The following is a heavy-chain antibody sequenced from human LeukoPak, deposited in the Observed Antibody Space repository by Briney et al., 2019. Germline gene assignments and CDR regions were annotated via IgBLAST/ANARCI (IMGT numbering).Heavy chain of an antibody. V-gene: IGHV1-69*01. D-gene: IGHD3-22*01. CDR2: IIPVFGTA. CDR3: ARIQAATDPQTYYYDSSGYGY. J-gene: IGHJ4*02. CDR1: GGTFSSYA. Sequence: SVKVSCKASGGTFSSYAISWVRQAPGQGLERMGGIIPVFGTANYAQKFQGRVTITADESTSTAYMELSSLRSEDTAVYYCARIQAATDPQTYYYDSSGYGYWGQGTLVTVSS.